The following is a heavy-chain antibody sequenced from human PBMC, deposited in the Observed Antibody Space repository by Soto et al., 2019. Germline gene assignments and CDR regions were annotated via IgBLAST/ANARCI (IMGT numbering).Heavy chain of an antibody. CDR1: GYTFTSYA. D-gene: IGHD6-19*01. Sequence: ASVKVSFKASGYTFTSYAMHWVRQAPGQRLEWMGWINAGNGNTKYSQKFQGRVTITRDTSASTAYMELSSLRSEDTAVYYCARGVAGPLHWFDPWGQGTLVTVSS. J-gene: IGHJ5*02. V-gene: IGHV1-3*01. CDR3: ARGVAGPLHWFDP. CDR2: INAGNGNT.